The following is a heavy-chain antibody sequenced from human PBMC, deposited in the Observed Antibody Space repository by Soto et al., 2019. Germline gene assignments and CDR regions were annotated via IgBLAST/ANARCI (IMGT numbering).Heavy chain of an antibody. V-gene: IGHV4-30-2*01. CDR1: YGSISSGGCS. J-gene: IGHJ4*02. Sequence: CQILSVTWSVVYGSISSGGCSWSFVRQPPGKGLEWIWYIYHGRSTYYNPSLKSRVTISVDRSKNQFSLKLSSVTAADTAVYYCVRVPEYWGQGTLVTVSS. CDR2: IYHGRST. CDR3: VRVPEY.